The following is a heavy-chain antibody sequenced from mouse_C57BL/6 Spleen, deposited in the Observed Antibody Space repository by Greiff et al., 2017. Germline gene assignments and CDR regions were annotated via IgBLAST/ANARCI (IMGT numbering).Heavy chain of an antibody. D-gene: IGHD1-1*01. Sequence: VQLQQPGAELVMPGASVKLSCKASGYTFTSYWMHWVKQRPGQGLEWIGEIDPSDSYTNYNQKFKGKSTLTVDKSSSTAYMQLSSLTSEDSAVYYCARRAVYYYGSIYWYFDVWGTGTTVTVSS. CDR3: ARRAVYYYGSIYWYFDV. V-gene: IGHV1-69*01. CDR2: IDPSDSYT. J-gene: IGHJ1*03. CDR1: GYTFTSYW.